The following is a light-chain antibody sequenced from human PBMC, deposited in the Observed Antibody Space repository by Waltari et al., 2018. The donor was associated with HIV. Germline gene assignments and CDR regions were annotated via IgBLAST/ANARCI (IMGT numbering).Light chain of an antibody. CDR2: DAS. J-gene: IGKJ4*01. V-gene: IGKV3-11*01. CDR3: QQRSNWLT. CDR1: QSVSSY. Sequence: IVLTQSPATLSLSPGERATLTCRASQSVSSYLAWYQQKPGQAPRLLIYDASNRATGIPARFSGSGCGTDFTLTISSLEPEDFAVYCCQQRSNWLTFGGGTKVEIK.